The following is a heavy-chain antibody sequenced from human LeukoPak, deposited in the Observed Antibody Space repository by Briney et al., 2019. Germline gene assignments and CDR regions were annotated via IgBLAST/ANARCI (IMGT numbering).Heavy chain of an antibody. V-gene: IGHV1-2*02. CDR1: GYIFTDYY. J-gene: IGHJ4*02. Sequence: ASVKVSCKASGYIFTDYYIHWVRQGPGQGLEWMGWINPNSGTTIYAQKFQGRVTMTRDTSITTAYLEVSRLRSDDTAVYYCARDFFQGEVAGDGVLSGYVTLAFWGQGTPVTVSS. CDR2: INPNSGTT. D-gene: IGHD3-3*01. CDR3: ARDFFQGEVAGDGVLSGYVTLAF.